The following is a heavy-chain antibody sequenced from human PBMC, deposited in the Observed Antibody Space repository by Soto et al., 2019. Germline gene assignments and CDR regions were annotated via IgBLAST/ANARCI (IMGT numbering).Heavy chain of an antibody. CDR2: ISYDGNNK. D-gene: IGHD3-16*01. CDR1: GFTFSNYA. V-gene: IGHV3-30-3*01. CDR3: ARAPGEGAFDI. Sequence: QVQLVESGGGVVQPGRSLRLSCAASGFTFSNYAMHWVRQAPGKGLEWVAVISYDGNNKYYADSVKGRFTISRDNSKNTLYLEMNSLRAEDTAVYYCARAPGEGAFDIWGQGTMVTVSS. J-gene: IGHJ3*02.